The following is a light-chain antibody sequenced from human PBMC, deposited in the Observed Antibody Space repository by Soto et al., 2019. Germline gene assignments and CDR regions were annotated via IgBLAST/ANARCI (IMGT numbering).Light chain of an antibody. CDR3: QQRYNRYT. CDR2: DAS. CDR1: QSISSY. Sequence: EIVLTQSPATLSLSPGERATLSCSASQSISSYLAWFQQKPGQAPRLLIYDASSRATGIPARFSGSGSGTDFTLTIRSVESEDSGAYYCQQRYNRYTCGQGTKLEIK. J-gene: IGKJ2*01. V-gene: IGKV3-11*01.